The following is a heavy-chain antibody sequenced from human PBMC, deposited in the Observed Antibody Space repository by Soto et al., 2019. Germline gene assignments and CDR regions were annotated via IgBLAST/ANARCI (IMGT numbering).Heavy chain of an antibody. CDR2: IYSGGST. D-gene: IGHD3-16*02. CDR1: GFTVSSNY. V-gene: IGHV3-66*01. J-gene: IGHJ3*02. Sequence: EVQLVESGGGLVQPGGSLRLSCAASGFTVSSNYMSWVRQAPGKGLEWVSVIYSGGSTYYPDSVKGRFTISRDNSKNTLYLQMNSLRAEDTPVYYCARELSYDYVWGSYRLDDAFDIWGQGTMVTVSS. CDR3: ARELSYDYVWGSYRLDDAFDI.